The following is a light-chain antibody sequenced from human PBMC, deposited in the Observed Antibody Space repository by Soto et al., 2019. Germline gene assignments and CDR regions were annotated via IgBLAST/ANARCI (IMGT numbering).Light chain of an antibody. J-gene: IGKJ5*01. CDR1: QGINTY. Sequence: DIQMTQSPSSMSVSVGDRVTITCRASQGINTYLAWYQQKPGKVPKLLIYAASTLETGVPSRFSGSGSGTDFILTISSLQPEDVATYYCQRYDTAPLTFGQGTRLEIK. CDR2: AAS. V-gene: IGKV1-27*01. CDR3: QRYDTAPLT.